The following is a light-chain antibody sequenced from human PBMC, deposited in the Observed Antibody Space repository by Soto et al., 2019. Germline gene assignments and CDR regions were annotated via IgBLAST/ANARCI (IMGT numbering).Light chain of an antibody. CDR2: PAS. J-gene: IGKJ4*01. CDR1: QSISSY. Sequence: DIQMTQSPSSLSASVGDRVTITCRASQSISSYLNWYQQKPGKAPKLLIYPASSLQSGVPSRFSGSVSGTDFTLTISSLQPEDFATYYCQQSYSTPLTFGGGTKVEIK. CDR3: QQSYSTPLT. V-gene: IGKV1-39*01.